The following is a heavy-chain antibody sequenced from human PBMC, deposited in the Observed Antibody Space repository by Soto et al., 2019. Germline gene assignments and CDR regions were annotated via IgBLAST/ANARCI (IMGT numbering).Heavy chain of an antibody. J-gene: IGHJ4*02. CDR1: GDSVSSNSAA. Sequence: KQSQTLSLTCAISGDSVSSNSAAWNWIRQSPSRGLEWLGRTYYRSKWYNDYAVSVKSRITINPDTSNNQFSLQLNSVTPEDTAVYYCARERYCSGGSGYSNPFDYWGQGTLVTVSS. CDR3: ARERYCSGGSGYSNPFDY. CDR2: TYYRSKWYN. D-gene: IGHD2-15*01. V-gene: IGHV6-1*01.